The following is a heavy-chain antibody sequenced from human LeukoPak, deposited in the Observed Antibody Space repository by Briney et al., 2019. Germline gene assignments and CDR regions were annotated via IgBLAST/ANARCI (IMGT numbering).Heavy chain of an antibody. Sequence: ASVKVSCKASGYTFTNYFMHWVRQAPGQGLEWMGVINPRGGSTGYAQKFQGRITMTTDMSTRTVYMELSSLESEDTAVYYCARRDCVGDCYSNWFDPWGQGTLVTVSS. D-gene: IGHD2-21*02. CDR1: GYTFTNYF. CDR3: ARRDCVGDCYSNWFDP. J-gene: IGHJ5*02. V-gene: IGHV1-46*01. CDR2: INPRGGST.